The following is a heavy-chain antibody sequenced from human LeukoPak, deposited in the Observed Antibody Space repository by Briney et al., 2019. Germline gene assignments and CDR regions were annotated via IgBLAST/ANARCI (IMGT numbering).Heavy chain of an antibody. V-gene: IGHV3-7*01. Sequence: GGSLRLSCAASGFTFSSYWMSWVRQAPGKGLEWVANIKQDESEIYYVGSAKGRFTVSRDNAKSSLYLQMNSLRAEDTAMYYCVRVDNSGYLDFWGQGTLVTVSS. CDR2: IKQDESEI. CDR1: GFTFSSYW. D-gene: IGHD3-22*01. CDR3: VRVDNSGYLDF. J-gene: IGHJ4*02.